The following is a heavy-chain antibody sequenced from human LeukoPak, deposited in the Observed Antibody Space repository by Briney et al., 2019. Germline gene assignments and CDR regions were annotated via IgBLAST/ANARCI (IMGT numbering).Heavy chain of an antibody. CDR3: ARDEGSGSYYNGLFDP. CDR2: INPNSGGT. Sequence: GASVKVSCKASGYTFTGYYMHWVRQAPGQGLEWMGWINPNSGGTNYAQKFQGRVTMTRDTSISTAYMELSRLRSDDTAVYYCARDEGSGSYYNGLFDPWDQGTLVTVSS. J-gene: IGHJ5*02. CDR1: GYTFTGYY. V-gene: IGHV1-2*02. D-gene: IGHD3-10*01.